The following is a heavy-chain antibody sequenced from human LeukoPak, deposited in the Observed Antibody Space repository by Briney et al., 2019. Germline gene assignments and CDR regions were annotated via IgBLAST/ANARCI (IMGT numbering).Heavy chain of an antibody. CDR1: GGSFSGYY. V-gene: IGHV4-34*01. D-gene: IGHD6-13*01. CDR2: INHSGST. J-gene: IGHJ4*02. Sequence: MSSETLSLTCAVYGGSFSGYYWSWIRQPPGKGLEWIGEINHSGSTNYNPSLKSRVTISVDTSKNQFSLKWSSVTAADTAVYYCARGPTTAIYSSSWYTSFYWGQGTLVTASS. CDR3: ARGPTTAIYSSSWYTSFY.